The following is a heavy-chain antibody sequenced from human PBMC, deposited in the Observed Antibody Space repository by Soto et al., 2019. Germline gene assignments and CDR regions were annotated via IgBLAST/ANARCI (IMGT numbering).Heavy chain of an antibody. D-gene: IGHD3-3*01. CDR3: ARDRVPYDFWSGYPPFWFDP. Sequence: PGGSLRLSCAASGFTFSSYWMHWVRQAPGKGLVWVSRINSDGSSTSYADSVKGRFTISRDNAKNTLYLQMNSLRAEDTAVYYCARDRVPYDFWSGYPPFWFDPWGQGTLVTVSS. V-gene: IGHV3-74*01. CDR1: GFTFSSYW. J-gene: IGHJ5*02. CDR2: INSDGSST.